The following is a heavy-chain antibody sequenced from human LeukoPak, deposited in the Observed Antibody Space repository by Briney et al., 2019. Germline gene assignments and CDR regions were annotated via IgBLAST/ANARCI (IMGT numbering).Heavy chain of an antibody. D-gene: IGHD5-18*01. V-gene: IGHV1-2*02. CDR1: GYTFTGYY. J-gene: IGHJ3*02. CDR3: AAGYIGGAMVTNAFDI. Sequence: ASVKVSCKAYGYTFTGYYLHWVRQAPGQGLEWMGWINPNSRATNFAQKFQGRVTMTRDMSTSTAYMELSSLRSEDTAVYYCAAGYIGGAMVTNAFDIWGQGTMVTVSS. CDR2: INPNSRAT.